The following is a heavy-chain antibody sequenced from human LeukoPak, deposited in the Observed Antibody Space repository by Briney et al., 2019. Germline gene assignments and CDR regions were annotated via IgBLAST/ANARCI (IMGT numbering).Heavy chain of an antibody. CDR2: ISGSGGTT. J-gene: IGHJ5*02. D-gene: IGHD3-22*01. Sequence: HPGGSLRLSCAASGFTFSSYAMNWVRQAPGKGLEWVSVISGSGGTTNYADSVKGRFTISRDNSINTLYLQMNSLRAEDTAIYYCAKTPRYDGSAWGQGTLVTVSS. CDR1: GFTFSSYA. V-gene: IGHV3-23*01. CDR3: AKTPRYDGSA.